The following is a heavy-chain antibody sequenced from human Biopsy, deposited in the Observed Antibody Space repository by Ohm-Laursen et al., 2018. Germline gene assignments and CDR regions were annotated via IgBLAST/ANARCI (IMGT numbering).Heavy chain of an antibody. Sequence: SQTLSLTCTVSGGSISSSTTYYWAWLRQPPGKGLEWIGSIYNTETTFYSPSLKSRVTISVDKSKNHFSLRLTSVTAADTAVYYCARPLRGDEYEGFDLWGPGTMVSVSP. D-gene: IGHD2/OR15-2a*01. J-gene: IGHJ3*01. CDR2: IYNTETT. CDR1: GGSISSSTTYY. CDR3: ARPLRGDEYEGFDL. V-gene: IGHV4-39*07.